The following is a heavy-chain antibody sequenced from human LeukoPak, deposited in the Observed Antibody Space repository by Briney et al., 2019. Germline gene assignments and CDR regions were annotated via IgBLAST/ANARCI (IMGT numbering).Heavy chain of an antibody. V-gene: IGHV3-30-3*01. CDR1: GFTFSSYA. Sequence: GGSLRLSCAASGFTFSSYAMHWVRQAPGKGLEWVAVISYDGSNKYYADSVKGRFTISRDNSKNTLYLQMNSLRAEDTAVYYCARSYGDCVGGPYYYGMDVWGQGTTVTVSS. J-gene: IGHJ6*02. CDR3: ARSYGDCVGGPYYYGMDV. CDR2: ISYDGSNK. D-gene: IGHD4-17*01.